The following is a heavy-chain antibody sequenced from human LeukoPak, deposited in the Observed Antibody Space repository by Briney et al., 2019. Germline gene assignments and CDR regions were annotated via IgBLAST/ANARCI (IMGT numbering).Heavy chain of an antibody. CDR3: ARDGSDDILTGYYFDY. D-gene: IGHD3-9*01. V-gene: IGHV1-2*02. J-gene: IGHJ4*02. CDR1: GYTFTGYY. CDR2: INPNSGGT. Sequence: VSVKVSCKASGYTFTGYYMHWVRQAPGQGLEWMGWINPNSGGTNYAQKFQGRVTMTRDTSISTAYMELSRLRSDDTAVYYCARDGSDDILTGYYFDYWGQGTLVTVSS.